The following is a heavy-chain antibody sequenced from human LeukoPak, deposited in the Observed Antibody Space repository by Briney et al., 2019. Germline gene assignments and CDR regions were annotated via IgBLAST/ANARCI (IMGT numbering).Heavy chain of an antibody. D-gene: IGHD3-10*01. CDR2: ISYSGTT. J-gene: IGHJ4*02. V-gene: IGHV4-39*01. CDR3: AANSADYNTLGSSYKV. Sequence: SETLSLTCTVSSASITGSPYFWGWLRQSPGTGLEWIGSISYSGTTYYNPSLKSRVTISVDTSKNQFSLKLNSVTAADTAVFYCAANSADYNTLGSSYKVWGQGTLVTVSS. CDR1: SASITGSPYF.